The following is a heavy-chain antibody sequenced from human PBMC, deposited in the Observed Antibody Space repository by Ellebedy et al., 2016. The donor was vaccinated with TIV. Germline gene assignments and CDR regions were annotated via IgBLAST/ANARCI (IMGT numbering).Heavy chain of an antibody. CDR2: IYYSGST. CDR3: ARDSGVWGAFDI. CDR1: GGSISSGGYY. V-gene: IGHV4-31*03. D-gene: IGHD1-26*01. Sequence: MPSETLSLTCTVSGGSISSGGYYWSWIRQHPGKGLEWIGYIYYSGSTYYNPSLKSRVTISVDTSKNQFSLKLSSVTAADTAVYYCARDSGVWGAFDIWGQGTMVTVSS. J-gene: IGHJ3*02.